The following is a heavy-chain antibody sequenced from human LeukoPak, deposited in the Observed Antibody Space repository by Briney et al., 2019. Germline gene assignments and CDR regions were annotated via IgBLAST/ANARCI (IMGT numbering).Heavy chain of an antibody. Sequence: AASVKVSCKASGYXFTGYYMHWVRQAPGQGLEWMGWINPNSGGTNYAQKFQGRVTMTRGTSISTAYMELSRLRSDDTAVYYCARDLIVVVPAAAFDYWGQGTLVTVSS. CDR2: INPNSGGT. CDR1: GYXFTGYY. J-gene: IGHJ4*02. V-gene: IGHV1-2*02. D-gene: IGHD2-2*01. CDR3: ARDLIVVVPAAAFDY.